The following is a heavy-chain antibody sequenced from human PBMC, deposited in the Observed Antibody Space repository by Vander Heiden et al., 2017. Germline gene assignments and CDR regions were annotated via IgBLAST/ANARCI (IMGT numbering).Heavy chain of an antibody. CDR3: ARDLRFLEWLLPDYYGMDV. Sequence: EVQLVESGGGLIQPGGSLRPSCAASGFTVSSNYFSWVRQAPGKGLEWVSVIYSGGSTYYAASVKGRFTIARDNSKNTLYLQMNSLRAEDTAVYYCARDLRFLEWLLPDYYGMDVWGQGTTVTVSS. CDR1: GFTVSSNY. CDR2: IYSGGST. J-gene: IGHJ6*02. V-gene: IGHV3-53*01. D-gene: IGHD3-3*01.